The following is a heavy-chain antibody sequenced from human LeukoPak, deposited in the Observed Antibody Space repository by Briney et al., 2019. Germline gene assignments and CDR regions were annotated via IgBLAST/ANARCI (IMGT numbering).Heavy chain of an antibody. CDR1: GFTFSSYG. D-gene: IGHD5-24*01. V-gene: IGHV3-30*03. Sequence: GALRLSCAASGFTFSSYGMHWVRQAPGKGLGWVAVISYDGSNKYYADSVKGRFTISRDNSKNTLYLQMNSLRAEDTAVYYCARLDVDRYYYYGMDVWGQGTTVTVSS. CDR3: ARLDVDRYYYYGMDV. J-gene: IGHJ6*02. CDR2: ISYDGSNK.